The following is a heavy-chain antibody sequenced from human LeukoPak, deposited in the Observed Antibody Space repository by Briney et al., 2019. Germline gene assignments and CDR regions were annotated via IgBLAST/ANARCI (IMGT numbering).Heavy chain of an antibody. D-gene: IGHD3-10*01. CDR2: ISSSSSYI. Sequence: PGGSLRLSCAASGFIFSSYSMNWVRQAPGKGLEWVSSISSSSSYIYYADSVKGRFTISRGNAKSSLFLQMNSLRAEDTAVYYCARDLVRGVMEYWGQGTLVTVSS. CDR3: ARDLVRGVMEY. J-gene: IGHJ4*02. CDR1: GFIFSSYS. V-gene: IGHV3-21*01.